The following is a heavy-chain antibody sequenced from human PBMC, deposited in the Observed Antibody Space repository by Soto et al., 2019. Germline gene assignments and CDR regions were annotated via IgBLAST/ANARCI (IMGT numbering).Heavy chain of an antibody. CDR2: IYYSGST. CDR3: ARGSHSSGWYLVY. J-gene: IGHJ4*02. CDR1: GGSISSGGYY. Sequence: SETLSLTCTVSGGSISSGGYYWSWIRQHPGKGLEWIGYIYYSGSTYYNPSLKSRVTISMDTSKNQFSLKLTSVTAADTAVYYCARGSHSSGWYLVYWGQGTLVTVSS. D-gene: IGHD6-19*01. V-gene: IGHV4-31*03.